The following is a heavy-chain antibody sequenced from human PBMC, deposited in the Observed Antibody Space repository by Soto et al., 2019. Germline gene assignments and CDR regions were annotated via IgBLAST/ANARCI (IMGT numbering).Heavy chain of an antibody. CDR3: VKDESINWYSGHFRH. Sequence: GGSLRLSCAASGFTFDDYAMHWVRQVPGKGLEWVSGINWNSGSIGYGDSVKGRFAISRDNAKNSLHLQMNSLSAEDTAFYYCVKDESINWYSGHFRHWGQGTLFTVSS. CDR1: GFTFDDYA. J-gene: IGHJ1*01. V-gene: IGHV3-9*01. D-gene: IGHD6-13*01. CDR2: INWNSGSI.